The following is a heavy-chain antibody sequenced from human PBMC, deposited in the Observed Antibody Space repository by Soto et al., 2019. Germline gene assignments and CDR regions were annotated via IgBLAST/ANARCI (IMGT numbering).Heavy chain of an antibody. V-gene: IGHV4-28*03. CDR2: IYYSGSA. J-gene: IGHJ3*02. Sequence: QVQLQESGPGLVKPSDTLSLICAVSGYSISSSNWWGWIRQPPGKGLEWIGNIYYSGSAYYNPSLKSRVTMSVDTSKNQFSLKLTSVTAVDTAVYYCARGDYAKAFDIWGQVTTVTVSS. CDR3: ARGDYAKAFDI. D-gene: IGHD2-2*01. CDR1: GYSISSSNW.